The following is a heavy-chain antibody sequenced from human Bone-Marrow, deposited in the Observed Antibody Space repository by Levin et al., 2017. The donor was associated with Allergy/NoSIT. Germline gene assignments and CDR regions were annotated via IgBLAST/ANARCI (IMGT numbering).Heavy chain of an antibody. Sequence: GESLKISCAASGFTFSSYAMHWVRQAPGKGLEWVAVISYDGSNKYYADSVKGRFTISRDNSKNTLYLQMNSLRAEDTAVYYCARDHGGSGSYYEWGQGTLVTVSS. CDR2: ISYDGSNK. CDR3: ARDHGGSGSYYE. CDR1: GFTFSSYA. J-gene: IGHJ4*02. V-gene: IGHV3-30*04. D-gene: IGHD3-10*01.